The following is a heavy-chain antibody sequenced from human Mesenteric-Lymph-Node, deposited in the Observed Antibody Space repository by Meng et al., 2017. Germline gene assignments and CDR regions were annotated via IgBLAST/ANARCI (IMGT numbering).Heavy chain of an antibody. CDR1: GDSLFSNNVA. CDR2: TYYMCKWNY. CDR3: ARGQMSAFDI. V-gene: IGHV6-1*01. Sequence: SQTLSLTCAISGDSLFSNNVAWNWIRQPPSRGLEWLGRTYYMCKWNYDYALSVKSRVTIDLDTYKNQFSLQLISVTPEDTAVYYCARGQMSAFDIWGQGTMVTVSS. J-gene: IGHJ3*02.